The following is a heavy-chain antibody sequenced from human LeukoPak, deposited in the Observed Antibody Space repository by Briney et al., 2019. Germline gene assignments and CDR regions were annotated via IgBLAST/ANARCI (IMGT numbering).Heavy chain of an antibody. Sequence: PGRSLRLSCAASGFTFDDYAMHWVRQAPGKGLEWVSTIGWNSGSIGYADSVKGRFTISRDNAKNSLYLHMTNLGAEDTAMYYCARDRFRGYGLYYFDSWGQGTLVTVSS. J-gene: IGHJ4*02. CDR3: ARDRFRGYGLYYFDS. V-gene: IGHV3-9*01. D-gene: IGHD5-12*01. CDR2: IGWNSGSI. CDR1: GFTFDDYA.